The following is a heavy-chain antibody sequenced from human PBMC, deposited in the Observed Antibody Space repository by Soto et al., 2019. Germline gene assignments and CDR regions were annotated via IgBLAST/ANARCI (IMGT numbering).Heavy chain of an antibody. CDR3: ARDRPDISNPTDHPMFDY. CDR2: INSDGSST. Sequence: EVQLEESGGGLVQPGWSLRLSCEASGFIFSSHWMHWVRQSAEKGLVWVSRINSDGSSTAYADSVKGRFTISRDNAKNTLYLQMNSLRVEDTAVYYCARDRPDISNPTDHPMFDYWGQGTQVTVSS. J-gene: IGHJ4*02. CDR1: GFIFSSHW. D-gene: IGHD6-6*01. V-gene: IGHV3-74*01.